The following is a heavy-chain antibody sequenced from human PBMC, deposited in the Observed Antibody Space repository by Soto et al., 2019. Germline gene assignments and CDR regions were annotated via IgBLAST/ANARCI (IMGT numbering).Heavy chain of an antibody. CDR3: ARIYGKAFYI. CDR2: IYYSGST. CDR1: GGSISSYY. D-gene: IGHD2-2*02. Sequence: QVQLQESGPGLVKPSETLSLTCTVSGGSISSYYWSWIRQPPGKGLEWIGYIYYSGSTNYNPSLKSRVTISVDTSKNQFSLRLSSVTAAVTAVYYCARIYGKAFYIWGQGTMVTVSS. J-gene: IGHJ3*02. V-gene: IGHV4-59*08.